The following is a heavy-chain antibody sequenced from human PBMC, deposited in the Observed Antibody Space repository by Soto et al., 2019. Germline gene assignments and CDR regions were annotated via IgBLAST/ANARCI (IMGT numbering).Heavy chain of an antibody. Sequence: ASVKVSCKASGYTFTDYYIHWVRQAPGQGLEWMGIITPSGGSTTYAQKFQGSVTMTRDTSTTTVYMELSSLRSEDTAMYYCARSKYMDVWGKGTTVTVSS. CDR2: ITPSGGST. CDR1: GYTFTDYY. J-gene: IGHJ6*03. V-gene: IGHV1-46*03. CDR3: ARSKYMDV.